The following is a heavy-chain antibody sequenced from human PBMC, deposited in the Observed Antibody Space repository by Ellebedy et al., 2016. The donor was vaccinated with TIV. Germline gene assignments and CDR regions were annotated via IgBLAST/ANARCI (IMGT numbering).Heavy chain of an antibody. V-gene: IGHV4-34*01. J-gene: IGHJ2*01. CDR2: INHSGST. D-gene: IGHD3-3*01. CDR1: GGSFSGYY. Sequence: MPSETLSLTCGVYGGSFSGYYWTWIRQPPGKGLAWIGEINHSGSTNYNPSLKSRVTISVDTSKNQFSLKLSSVTAADTAVYFCARAPYDVYRYFHLWGRGTLVAVSS. CDR3: ARAPYDVYRYFHL.